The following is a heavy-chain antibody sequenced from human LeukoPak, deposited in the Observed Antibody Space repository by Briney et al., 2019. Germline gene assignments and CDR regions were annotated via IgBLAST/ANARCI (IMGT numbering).Heavy chain of an antibody. V-gene: IGHV4-61*01. D-gene: IGHD6-19*01. J-gene: IGHJ4*02. CDR2: IYYSGST. CDR3: ARESIAVAAPFDY. Sequence: PSETLSLTCTVSGGSVSSGSYYWSWIRQPPGKGLEWIGYIYYSGSTNCNPPLKSRVTISVDTSKNQFSLKLSSVTAADTAVYYCARESIAVAAPFDYWGQGTLVTVSS. CDR1: GGSVSSGSYY.